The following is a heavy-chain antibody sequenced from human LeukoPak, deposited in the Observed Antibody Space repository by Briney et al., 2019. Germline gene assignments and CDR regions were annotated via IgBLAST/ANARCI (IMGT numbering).Heavy chain of an antibody. Sequence: GGSLRLYCAASGFTVSSNYMSWVRQAPGKGLEWVSVIYSGGSTYYADSVKGRFTISRDNSKNPLYLKMNSSRVEDRPVYYCASDPDYDLGGGAFDIWGQGTMVTVSS. CDR1: GFTVSSNY. V-gene: IGHV3-66*02. CDR2: IYSGGST. J-gene: IGHJ3*02. CDR3: ASDPDYDLGGGAFDI. D-gene: IGHD3-3*01.